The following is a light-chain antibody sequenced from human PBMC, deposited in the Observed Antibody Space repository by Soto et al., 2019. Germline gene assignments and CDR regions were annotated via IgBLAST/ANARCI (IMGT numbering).Light chain of an antibody. V-gene: IGKV3-20*01. J-gene: IGKJ1*01. CDR3: QHFGTSPQT. CDR2: GAS. Sequence: EFVLTQSPGTLSLSPGERATLSCRASQSVSSSYLAWYQQKPGQAPRLLIYGASSRATGIPDRFSGSGSGTDFTLTISRLEPEDLSEYYCQHFGTSPQTFGHGTKADIK. CDR1: QSVSSSY.